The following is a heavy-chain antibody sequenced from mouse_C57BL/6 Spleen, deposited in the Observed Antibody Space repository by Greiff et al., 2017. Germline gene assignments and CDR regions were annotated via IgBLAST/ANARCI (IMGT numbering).Heavy chain of an antibody. CDR1: GYTFTSYW. CDR2: IYPSDSET. D-gene: IGHD2-2*01. V-gene: IGHV1-61*01. CDR3: ARSCGYDVWFAY. J-gene: IGHJ3*01. Sequence: QVQLQQPGAELVRPGSSVKLSCKASGYTFTSYWMDWVKQRPGQGLEWIGNIYPSDSETHYNQKFKDKATLPVDKSSSTAYMQLSSLTSDYSAVYYCARSCGYDVWFAYWGHATLVTVSA.